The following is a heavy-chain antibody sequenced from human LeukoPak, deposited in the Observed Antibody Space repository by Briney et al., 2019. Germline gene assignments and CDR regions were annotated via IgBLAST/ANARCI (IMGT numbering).Heavy chain of an antibody. V-gene: IGHV3-30*04. J-gene: IGHJ4*02. CDR3: ARGETPIAAAGIRY. CDR1: GFTFSSYA. D-gene: IGHD6-13*01. CDR2: ISYDGSNK. Sequence: GRSLRLSCAASGFTFSSYAMHWVRRAPGKGLEWVAVISYDGSNKYYADSVKGRFTISRDNSKNTLYLQMNSLRAEDTAVYYCARGETPIAAAGIRYWGQGTLVTVSS.